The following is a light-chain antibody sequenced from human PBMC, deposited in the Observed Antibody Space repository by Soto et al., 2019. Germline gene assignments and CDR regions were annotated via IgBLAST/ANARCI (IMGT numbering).Light chain of an antibody. V-gene: IGKV1-5*03. J-gene: IGKJ1*01. CDR1: QTISSW. CDR3: QHYNSYSEA. CDR2: KAS. Sequence: DIHMTQPPSTLSGSVGERVTITCRASQTISSWLAWYQQKPGKAPKLLIYKASTLKSGVPSRFSGSGSGTEFTLTISSLQPDDFATYYCQHYNSYSEAFGQGTKVDI.